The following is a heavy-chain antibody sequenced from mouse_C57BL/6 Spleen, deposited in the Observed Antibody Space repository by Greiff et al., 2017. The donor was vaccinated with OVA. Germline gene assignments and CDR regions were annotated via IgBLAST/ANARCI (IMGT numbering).Heavy chain of an antibody. CDR1: GSTFTDSY. CDR2: INPNKGGT. J-gene: IGHJ2*01. CDR3: ARSNWDGY. V-gene: IGHV1-26*01. Sequence: FQLQHSGPELVKPGASLKISCTPSGSTFTDSYMNWLKQSHGKSLDWIVDINPNKGGTSYNQKFKGKATLTVDKSSSTAYMELRSLTSEDSAVYYCARSNWDGYWGQGTTLTVSS. D-gene: IGHD4-1*01.